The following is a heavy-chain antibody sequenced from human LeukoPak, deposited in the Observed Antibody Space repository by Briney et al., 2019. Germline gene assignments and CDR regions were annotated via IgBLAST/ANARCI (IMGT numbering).Heavy chain of an antibody. Sequence: GASVKVSCKASGYTFTSYYMHWVRQAPGQGLGWMGIINPSGGSTSYAQKFQGRVTMTRDMSTSTVYMELSSLRSEDTAVYYCAREAGTYSSGWYGFYYYYMDVWGKGTTVTISS. V-gene: IGHV1-46*01. CDR3: AREAGTYSSGWYGFYYYYMDV. D-gene: IGHD6-19*01. J-gene: IGHJ6*03. CDR1: GYTFTSYY. CDR2: INPSGGST.